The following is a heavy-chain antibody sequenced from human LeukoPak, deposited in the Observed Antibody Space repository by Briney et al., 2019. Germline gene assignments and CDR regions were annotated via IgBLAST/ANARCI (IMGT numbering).Heavy chain of an antibody. CDR3: ARGGYYGSGSYYSSDY. CDR1: GYSFTSYW. D-gene: IGHD3-10*01. J-gene: IGHJ4*02. Sequence: GESLKISCKGSGYSFTSYWIGWVRQMPGKGLEWMGIIYPGDSDTRYSPSFQGQVTISADKSINTAYLQRSSLKASDTAMYYCARGGYYGSGSYYSSDYWGQGTLVTVSS. CDR2: IYPGDSDT. V-gene: IGHV5-51*01.